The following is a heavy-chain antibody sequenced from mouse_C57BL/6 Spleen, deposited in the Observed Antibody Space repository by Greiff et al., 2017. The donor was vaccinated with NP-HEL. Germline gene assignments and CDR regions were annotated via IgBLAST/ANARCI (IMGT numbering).Heavy chain of an antibody. J-gene: IGHJ4*01. V-gene: IGHV1-80*01. CDR1: GYAFSSYW. D-gene: IGHD1-1*01. Sequence: VQLQQSGAELVKPGASVKISCKASGYAFSSYWMNWVKQRPGKGLEWIGQIYPGDGDTNYNGKFKGKATLTADKSSSTAYMQLSSLTSEDSAVYFCARGPLYYYGSSYYAMDYWGQGTSVTVSS. CDR3: ARGPLYYYGSSYYAMDY. CDR2: IYPGDGDT.